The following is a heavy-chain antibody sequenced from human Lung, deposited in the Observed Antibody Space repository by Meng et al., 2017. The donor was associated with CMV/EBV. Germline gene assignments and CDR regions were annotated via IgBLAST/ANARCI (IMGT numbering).Heavy chain of an antibody. CDR1: GFPFSTYG. V-gene: IGHV3-33*06. Sequence: SLKISXAASGFPFSTYGMHWVRQAPGKGLEWVAVIWYDGSNTHYADSVKGRFTISRDNSKRTLDLQMNSLRGEDTAVYYRAKGPYCTTSSCHGGMAFDIWGRGTLVTVSS. CDR3: AKGPYCTTSSCHGGMAFDI. J-gene: IGHJ3*02. CDR2: IWYDGSNT. D-gene: IGHD2-8*01.